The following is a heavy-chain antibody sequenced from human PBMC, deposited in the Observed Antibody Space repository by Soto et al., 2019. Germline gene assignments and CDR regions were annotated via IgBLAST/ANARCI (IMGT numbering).Heavy chain of an antibody. D-gene: IGHD3-9*01. CDR3: ARNMTGYYMGDAFDI. CDR2: IYPGDSDT. V-gene: IGHV5-51*01. Sequence: GESLKISFKGSGYSFSSYWIGWVRQMPGKGLEWMGIIYPGDSDTRYSPSFQGQVTISADKSISTAYLQWSSLKASDTAMYYCARNMTGYYMGDAFDIWGQGTMVTVSS. J-gene: IGHJ3*02. CDR1: GYSFSSYW.